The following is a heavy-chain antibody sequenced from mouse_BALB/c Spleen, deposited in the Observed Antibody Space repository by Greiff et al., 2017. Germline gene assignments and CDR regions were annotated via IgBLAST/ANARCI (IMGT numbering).Heavy chain of an antibody. J-gene: IGHJ3*01. CDR3: AIYYGNYVGFAY. Sequence: QVQLKQSGAELAKPGASVKMSCKASGYTFTSYWMHWVKQRPGQGLEWIGYINPSTGYTEYNQKFKDKATLTADKSSSTAYMQLSSLTSEDSAVYYCAIYYGNYVGFAYWGQGTLVTVSA. CDR2: INPSTGYT. V-gene: IGHV1-7*01. CDR1: GYTFTSYW. D-gene: IGHD2-1*01.